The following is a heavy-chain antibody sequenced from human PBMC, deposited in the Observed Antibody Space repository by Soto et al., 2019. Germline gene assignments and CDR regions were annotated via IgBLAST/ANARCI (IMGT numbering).Heavy chain of an antibody. CDR1: GFTFSSYS. V-gene: IGHV3-48*02. CDR2: ISSSSSTI. J-gene: IGHJ5*02. D-gene: IGHD1-1*01. Sequence: EVQLVESGGGLVQPGGSLRLSCTASGFTFSSYSMNWVRQAPGKGLEWVSYISSSSSTIYYADSVKGRFTISRDNAKNSLYLQMNSLRDEDTAVYYCAREWNPLNWFDPWGQGTLVTVSS. CDR3: AREWNPLNWFDP.